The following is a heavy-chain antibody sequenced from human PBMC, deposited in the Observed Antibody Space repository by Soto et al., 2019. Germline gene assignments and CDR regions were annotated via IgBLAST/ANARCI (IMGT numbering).Heavy chain of an antibody. D-gene: IGHD2-21*01. V-gene: IGHV3-23*01. CDR3: AIESDGGY. J-gene: IGHJ4*02. CDR2: ISATTGNT. CDR1: GFNFSTFT. Sequence: EVRLLESGGGLVQPGGSLRLSCAASGFNFSTFTMIWVRRAPGKGLEWVSGISATTGNTYYADSVKGRFTISRDNFENTLFLQMNNLRAEDTALYYCAIESDGGYWGQGTLVTVSS.